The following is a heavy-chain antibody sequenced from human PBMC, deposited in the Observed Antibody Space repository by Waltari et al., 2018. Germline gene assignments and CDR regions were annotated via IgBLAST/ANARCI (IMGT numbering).Heavy chain of an antibody. CDR1: GGSFSDYY. CDR3: ARGACSDTSCYANYYYMDV. CDR2: INRGGSH. J-gene: IGHJ6*03. Sequence: QVQLQQWGAGLLKPSETLSLTCAGDGGSFSDYYWTWIRQPPGKGLEWIGEINRGGSHNYNASLKGRVTISVDLSKTQFSLRLTSVAAADTAVYYCARGACSDTSCYANYYYMDVWGKGTAVTVSS. V-gene: IGHV4-34*01. D-gene: IGHD2-2*01.